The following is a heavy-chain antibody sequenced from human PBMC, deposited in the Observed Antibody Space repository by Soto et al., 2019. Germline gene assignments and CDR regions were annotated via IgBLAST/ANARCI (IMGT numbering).Heavy chain of an antibody. CDR2: ISGSGGST. V-gene: IGHV3-23*01. Sequence: GGSLRLSCAASGFTFSSYAMSWVRQAPGKGLEWVSAISGSGGSTYYADSVKGRFTISRDNSKNTLYLQMNSLRAEDTAVYYCAKVGPPEELGSYYYGMDVWGQGTTVTVSS. CDR1: GFTFSSYA. CDR3: AKVGPPEELGSYYYGMDV. J-gene: IGHJ6*02. D-gene: IGHD1-7*01.